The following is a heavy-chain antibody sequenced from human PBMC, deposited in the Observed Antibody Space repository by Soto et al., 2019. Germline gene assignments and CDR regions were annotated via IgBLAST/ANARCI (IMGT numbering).Heavy chain of an antibody. CDR3: ARTRSAWSDFHYYSLDV. CDR2: ISYDSTKT. J-gene: IGHJ6*02. Sequence: PGGSLRLSCAASGFTFNSYGMHWVRQGPGNGLEWVAFISYDSTKTYYADSVKGRFTISRDNSNSALYVQMNSLTGEDAGFYYCARTRSAWSDFHYYSLDVWRQATTVTVSS. D-gene: IGHD1-26*01. CDR1: GFTFNSYG. V-gene: IGHV3-30*03.